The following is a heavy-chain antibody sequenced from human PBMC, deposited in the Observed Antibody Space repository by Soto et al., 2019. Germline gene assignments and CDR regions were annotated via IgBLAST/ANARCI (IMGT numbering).Heavy chain of an antibody. CDR1: GGYISSGGYY. Sequence: QVQLQESGPGLVKPSQTLSLTCTVSGGYISSGGYYWSWIRQHPGNGLECIGYIYYSGSTYYTPSLKSRVTISVDTSKNQFSLKLSSVTAADTAVYYCARHRGGVVASLFDDWGQGTLVTVSS. CDR3: ARHRGGVVASLFDD. CDR2: IYYSGST. D-gene: IGHD3-10*01. J-gene: IGHJ4*02. V-gene: IGHV4-31*03.